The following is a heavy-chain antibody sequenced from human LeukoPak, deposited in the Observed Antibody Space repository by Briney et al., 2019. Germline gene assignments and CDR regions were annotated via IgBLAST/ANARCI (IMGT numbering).Heavy chain of an antibody. D-gene: IGHD3-16*01. J-gene: IGHJ4*02. V-gene: IGHV3-7*03. CDR2: IKQDGSEK. Sequence: GGSLRLSCAASGFTFRSYWMSWVRQAAGKGLEWVANIKQDGSEKYYVDSVKGRFTISRDNAENSLYLQMNSLRAEDTAVYYCARDGAPFDYWGQGTLITVSS. CDR1: GFTFRSYW. CDR3: ARDGAPFDY.